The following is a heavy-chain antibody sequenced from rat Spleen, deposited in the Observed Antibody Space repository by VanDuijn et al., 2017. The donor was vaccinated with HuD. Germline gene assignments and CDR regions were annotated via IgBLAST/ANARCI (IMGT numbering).Heavy chain of an antibody. J-gene: IGHJ2*01. CDR1: GFTFSDYY. CDR2: ITYEGSSS. Sequence: EVQLVESGGGLVQPGRSLKLSCVVSGFTFSDYYMAWVRQAPEKGLEWVASITYEGSSSYYGDSVKGRFTISRDNAKSTLYLQMDNLRSEDTATYYCARSVFDYWGQGVMVTVSS. CDR3: ARSVFDY. V-gene: IGHV5-22*01.